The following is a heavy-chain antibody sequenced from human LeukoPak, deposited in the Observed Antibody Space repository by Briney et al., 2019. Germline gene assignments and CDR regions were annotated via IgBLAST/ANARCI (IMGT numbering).Heavy chain of an antibody. V-gene: IGHV1-8*01. CDR3: TRAIRHQLLSDY. Sequence: ASVKVSCKASGYTFSNYDITWVRQATGQGPEWMGWMNPEIGSTGYAPRFQGRVTMTRDSSITTAYMELSSLRFEDPAVYYCTRAIRHQLLSDYWGQGTLVTVSS. J-gene: IGHJ4*02. D-gene: IGHD2-2*01. CDR1: GYTFSNYD. CDR2: MNPEIGST.